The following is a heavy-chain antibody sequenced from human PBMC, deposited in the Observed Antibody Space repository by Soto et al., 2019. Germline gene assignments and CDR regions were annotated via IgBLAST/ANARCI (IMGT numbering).Heavy chain of an antibody. J-gene: IGHJ4*02. CDR2: ISGSGGGT. CDR1: GFTFSDYY. Sequence: GGSLRLSCAASGFTFSDYYMTWVRQAPGKGLEWVSAISGSGGGTYYADSVKGRFTISRDNSKNTLYLQMNSLRAEDTAVYYCAKAPLERYCSGGSCYFDYSGQGTLVTVSS. CDR3: AKAPLERYCSGGSCYFDY. D-gene: IGHD2-15*01. V-gene: IGHV3-23*01.